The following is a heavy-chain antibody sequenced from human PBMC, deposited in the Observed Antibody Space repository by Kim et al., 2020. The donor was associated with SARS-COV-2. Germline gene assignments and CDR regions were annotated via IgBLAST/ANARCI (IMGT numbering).Heavy chain of an antibody. V-gene: IGHV3-30*04. CDR2: ISYDGSNK. CDR3: ARDGLLLRRYYFDY. J-gene: IGHJ4*02. CDR1: GFTFSSYA. Sequence: GGSLRLSCAASGFTFSSYAMHWVRQAPGKGLEWVAVISYDGSNKYYVDSVKGRFTISRDNSKNTLYLQMNSLRAEDTAVYYCARDGLLLRRYYFDYWGQGTLVTVSS. D-gene: IGHD2-15*01.